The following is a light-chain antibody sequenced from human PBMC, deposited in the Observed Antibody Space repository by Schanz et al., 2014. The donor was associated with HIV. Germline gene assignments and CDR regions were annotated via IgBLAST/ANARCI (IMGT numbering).Light chain of an antibody. CDR2: DDS. CDR3: ATWDDSLNGV. V-gene: IGLV1-40*01. CDR1: SSNIGAGYD. Sequence: QSVLAQPPSLSGAPGQRVSLSCNGTSSNIGAGYDVHWYQQFPGTAPKLLIFDDSSRPSGVPDRFSGSKSGTSASLAISGLQSEDEADYYCATWDDSLNGVFGGGTKLTVL. J-gene: IGLJ3*02.